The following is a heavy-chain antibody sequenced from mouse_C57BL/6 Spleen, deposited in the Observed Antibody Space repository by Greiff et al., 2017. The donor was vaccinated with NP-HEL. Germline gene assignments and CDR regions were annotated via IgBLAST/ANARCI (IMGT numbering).Heavy chain of an antibody. V-gene: IGHV5-4*01. J-gene: IGHJ2*01. CDR1: GFTFSSYA. CDR3: ARDDYFDY. CDR2: ISDGGSYT. Sequence: EVKVVESGGGLAKPGGSLKLSCAASGFTFSSYAMSWVRQTPEKRLEWVATISDGGSYTYYPDNVKGRFTISRDNAKNNLYLQMSHLKSEDTAMYYCARDDYFDYWGQGTTLTVSS.